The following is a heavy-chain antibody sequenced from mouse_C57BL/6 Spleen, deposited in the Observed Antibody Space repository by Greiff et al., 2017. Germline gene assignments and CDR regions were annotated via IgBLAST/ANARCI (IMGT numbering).Heavy chain of an antibody. J-gene: IGHJ3*01. V-gene: IGHV14-1*01. CDR3: TTVYYYGSTLFAY. CDR1: GFNIKDYY. CDR2: IDPEDGDT. D-gene: IGHD1-1*01. Sequence: SGAELVRPGASVKLSCTASGFNIKDYYMHWVKQRPEQGLEWIGRIDPEDGDTEYAPKFQGKATMTADTSSNTAYLQLSSLTSEDTAVYYCTTVYYYGSTLFAYWGQGTLVTVSA.